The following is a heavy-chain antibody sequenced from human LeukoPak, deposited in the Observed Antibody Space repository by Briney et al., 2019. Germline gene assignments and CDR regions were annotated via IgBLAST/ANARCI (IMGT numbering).Heavy chain of an antibody. CDR2: ISADGYGT. Sequence: GGSLRLSCAATGFNFDEYALHWVRQAPGKGLEWVSLISADGYGTYYAASVKGRFTISRDISKNSLYLQMNSLRSEDTAVYYRAKDRWLRDRRPIDYWGQGTLVTVSS. D-gene: IGHD5-12*01. CDR3: AKDRWLRDRRPIDY. V-gene: IGHV3-43*02. CDR1: GFNFDEYA. J-gene: IGHJ4*02.